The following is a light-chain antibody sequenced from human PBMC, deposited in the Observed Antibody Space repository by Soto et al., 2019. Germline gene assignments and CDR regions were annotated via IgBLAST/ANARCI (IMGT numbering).Light chain of an antibody. CDR3: QQYVTSPLT. J-gene: IGKJ4*01. V-gene: IGKV3-20*01. CDR2: EAS. CDR1: RSVSRNY. Sequence: EIVLTQSPATLALSPGERATLSCRASRSVSRNYLAWYQQKPGQAPRLLIYEASSRSTGIPDRFSGSASGTDLTLTISRLEPEDFEVYYCQQYVTSPLTFGGGTKVDIK.